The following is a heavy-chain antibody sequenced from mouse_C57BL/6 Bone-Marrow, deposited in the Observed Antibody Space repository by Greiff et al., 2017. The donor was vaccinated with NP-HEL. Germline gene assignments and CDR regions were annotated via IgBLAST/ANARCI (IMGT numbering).Heavy chain of an antibody. V-gene: IGHV1-9*01. CDR2: ILPGSGNT. D-gene: IGHD1-1*01. CDR3: ARDYYGSSDFDY. CDR1: GYTFTGNW. Sequence: VQLVESGAELMKPGASVKLSCKATGYTFTGNWIEWVKQRPGHGLEWIGEILPGSGNTYYNDRFKGKATFTADTSSNTAYMPLSSLTTEDSAIYYCARDYYGSSDFDYWGQGTTLTVSS. J-gene: IGHJ2*01.